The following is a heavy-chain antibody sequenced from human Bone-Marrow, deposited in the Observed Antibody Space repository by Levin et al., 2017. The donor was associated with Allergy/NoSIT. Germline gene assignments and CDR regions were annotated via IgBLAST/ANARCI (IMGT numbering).Heavy chain of an antibody. Sequence: LSLTCAASGFTFSSYAMSWVRQAPGKGLEWVSAISGSGGSTYYADSVKGRFTISRDNSKNTLYLQMNSLRAEDTAVYYCAKGTPDYAFLEWWIDYWGQGTLVTVSS. CDR3: AKGTPDYAFLEWWIDY. V-gene: IGHV3-23*01. D-gene: IGHD3-3*02. J-gene: IGHJ4*02. CDR1: GFTFSSYA. CDR2: ISGSGGST.